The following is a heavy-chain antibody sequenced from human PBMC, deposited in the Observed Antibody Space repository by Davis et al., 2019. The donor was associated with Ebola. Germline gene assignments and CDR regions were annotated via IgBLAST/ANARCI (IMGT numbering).Heavy chain of an antibody. CDR3: ARDPYYYDSSGVFDN. J-gene: IGHJ3*02. CDR2: IYSGGST. V-gene: IGHV3-53*05. CDR1: GFTVSSYY. Sequence: GESLKISCAASGFTVSSYYMSWVRQAPGKGLELVSVIYSGGSTYYADCVKGRFTISRDNSKNTMYPQISSLRAEDTAVYYCARDPYYYDSSGVFDNWGQGTLVTVSS. D-gene: IGHD3-22*01.